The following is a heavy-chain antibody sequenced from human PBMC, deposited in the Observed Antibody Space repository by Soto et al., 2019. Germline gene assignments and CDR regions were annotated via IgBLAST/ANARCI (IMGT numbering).Heavy chain of an antibody. CDR2: IYESGSA. J-gene: IGHJ6*03. D-gene: IGHD1-26*01. Sequence: QVQLQESGPGLVKPSQTLSLTCIVSGDSISRGGYFWTWIRQHPGKGLEWIGYIYESGSAFYNPSLKSRVTMSVDTSKNQFSLNLRSVTAADTAVFYCARGILRPNHYMDVWGKGTAVAVSS. CDR1: GDSISRGGYF. V-gene: IGHV4-31*03. CDR3: ARGILRPNHYMDV.